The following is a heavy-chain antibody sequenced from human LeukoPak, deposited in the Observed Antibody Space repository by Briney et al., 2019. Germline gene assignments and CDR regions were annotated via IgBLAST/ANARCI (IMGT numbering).Heavy chain of an antibody. CDR3: APQYNWNYWNPGY. Sequence: PGGSLRLSCAASGFTFSDYYMSWIRQAPGKGLEWVSYISSSGSTIYYADSVKGRFTISRDNSKNTLYLQMNSLRAEDTAVYYCAPQYNWNYWNPGYWGQGALVTVSS. V-gene: IGHV3-11*04. CDR1: GFTFSDYY. J-gene: IGHJ4*02. D-gene: IGHD1-7*01. CDR2: ISSSGSTI.